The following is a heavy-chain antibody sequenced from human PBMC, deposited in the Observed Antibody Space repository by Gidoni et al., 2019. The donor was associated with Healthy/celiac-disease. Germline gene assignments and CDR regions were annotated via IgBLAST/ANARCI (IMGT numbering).Heavy chain of an antibody. CDR3: AKASYQLLVYYYMDV. CDR1: GFTFRSYA. V-gene: IGHV3-23*01. CDR2: ISGSGGST. J-gene: IGHJ6*03. D-gene: IGHD2-2*01. Sequence: EVQLLESGGGLVQPGGSLRLSCAASGFTFRSYAMSWVRQAPGKGLEWVSAISGSGGSTYYADSVKGRFTISRDNSKNTLYLQMNSLRAEDTAVYYCAKASYQLLVYYYMDVWGKGTTVTVSS.